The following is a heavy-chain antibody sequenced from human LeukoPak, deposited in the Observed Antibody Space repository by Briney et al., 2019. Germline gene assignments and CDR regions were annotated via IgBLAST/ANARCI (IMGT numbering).Heavy chain of an antibody. CDR2: ISSSGDGT. Sequence: GGSLRLSCVGSGFTFSNYAMTWVRQGPGKGLEWVSTISSSGDGTFYADSVKGRFTVSRDNSKNTLYLQMNSLRAEDTAVYYCAKKESGGSYNWFDPWGQGTLVTVSS. V-gene: IGHV3-23*01. J-gene: IGHJ5*02. D-gene: IGHD4-23*01. CDR1: GFTFSNYA. CDR3: AKKESGGSYNWFDP.